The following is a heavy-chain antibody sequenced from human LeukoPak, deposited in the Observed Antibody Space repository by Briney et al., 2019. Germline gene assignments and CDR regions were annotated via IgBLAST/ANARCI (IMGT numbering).Heavy chain of an antibody. D-gene: IGHD6-13*01. V-gene: IGHV4-4*02. J-gene: IGHJ4*02. CDR3: ARDIAAAGTGYFDY. CDR2: IYHSGST. Sequence: SETLSLTCAVSGGSISGSNWWSWVRQPPGKGLEWIGEIYHSGSTNYNPSLKSRVTISVDKSKNQFSLKLSSVTAADTAVYYCARDIAAAGTGYFDYWGQGTLVTVSS. CDR1: GGSISGSNW.